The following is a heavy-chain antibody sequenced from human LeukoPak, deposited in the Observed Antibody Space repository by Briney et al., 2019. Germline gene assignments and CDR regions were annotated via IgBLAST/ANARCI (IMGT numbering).Heavy chain of an antibody. Sequence: GSLRLSFSASGFTFNYYYKNLIRQAPGEGLGWVSYISSSGSTIYYADSVKGRFTISRDNAKNSLYLQMNSLRAEDTAVYYCARAGGDYYDSSGLVDYWGQGTLVTVSS. CDR1: GFTFNYYY. V-gene: IGHV3-11*01. D-gene: IGHD3-22*01. J-gene: IGHJ4*02. CDR2: ISSSGSTI. CDR3: ARAGGDYYDSSGLVDY.